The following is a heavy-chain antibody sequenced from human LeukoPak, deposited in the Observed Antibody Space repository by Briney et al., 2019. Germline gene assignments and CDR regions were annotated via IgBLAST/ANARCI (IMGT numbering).Heavy chain of an antibody. V-gene: IGHV3-23*01. D-gene: IGHD3-10*01. J-gene: IGHJ3*02. CDR3: ARERADMVRGVNDAFDI. Sequence: GGSLRLSCAASGFTFSSYAMSWVRQAPGKGLEWVSAISGSGGSTYYADSVKGRFTISRDNSKNTLYLQMNSLRAEDTAVYYCARERADMVRGVNDAFDIWGQGTMVTVSS. CDR2: ISGSGGST. CDR1: GFTFSSYA.